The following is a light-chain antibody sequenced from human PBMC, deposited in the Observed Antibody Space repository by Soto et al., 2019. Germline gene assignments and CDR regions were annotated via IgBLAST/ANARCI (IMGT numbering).Light chain of an antibody. J-gene: IGLJ1*01. V-gene: IGLV2-8*01. CDR1: NSDVGGYNY. CDR3: SSYAGSSNV. Sequence: QSALTQPPSASGSPGQSVAISCTGTNSDVGGYNYVSWYQQHPGKAPKLMIYEVNKRPSGVPDRFSGSKSGNTASLTVSGLQAEDEADYYCSSYAGSSNVFGTGTKLTV. CDR2: EVN.